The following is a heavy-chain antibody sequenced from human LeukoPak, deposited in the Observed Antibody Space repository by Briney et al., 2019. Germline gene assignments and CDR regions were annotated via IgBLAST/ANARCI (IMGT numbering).Heavy chain of an antibody. CDR1: GFTFSSYS. D-gene: IGHD3-22*01. V-gene: IGHV3-21*01. CDR2: ISSSSSYI. J-gene: IGHJ3*02. CDR3: ARDSAAGDSSGYYYEDAFDI. Sequence: GGTLRLSCAASGFTFSSYSMNWVRPAPGKGRAWVSSISSSSSYIYYADSVKGRFTISRDNAKNSLYLQMNSLRAEDTSVYYCARDSAAGDSSGYYYEDAFDIWGQGTMVTVSS.